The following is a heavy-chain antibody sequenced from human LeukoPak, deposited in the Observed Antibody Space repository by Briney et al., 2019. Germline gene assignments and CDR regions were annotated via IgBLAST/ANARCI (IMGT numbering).Heavy chain of an antibody. V-gene: IGHV3-20*04. CDR1: GFTFDDYG. CDR3: ARGGLVRQYYYDSSETYFDS. CDR2: INWNGGST. Sequence: PGGSLRLSCAASGFTFDDYGMSWVRQAPGKGLEWVSGINWNGGSTGYADSVKGRFTISRDNAKNSLYPQMNSLRAEDTAVYYCARGGLVRQYYYDSSETYFDSWGQGTLVTVSS. D-gene: IGHD3-22*01. J-gene: IGHJ4*02.